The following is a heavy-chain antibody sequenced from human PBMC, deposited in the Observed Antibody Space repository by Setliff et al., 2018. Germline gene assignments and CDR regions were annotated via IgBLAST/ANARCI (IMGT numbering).Heavy chain of an antibody. Sequence: PSETLSLTCTVSGDSITSGSVYWSWIRQPAGKGLEWIGRIFPTGTTNYNPDLKSRVTMSVDTSKKRFSLMLRSVTAADTAIHYCARNWRDSGYDYWGQGIVVTVSS. CDR2: IFPTGTT. CDR3: ARNWRDSGYDY. CDR1: GDSITSGSVY. J-gene: IGHJ4*02. V-gene: IGHV4-61*02. D-gene: IGHD5-12*01.